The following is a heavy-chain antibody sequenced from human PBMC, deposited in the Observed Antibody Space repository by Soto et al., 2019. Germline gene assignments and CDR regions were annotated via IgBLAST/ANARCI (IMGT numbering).Heavy chain of an antibody. Sequence: ASVKVSCKASGYTFTSYYMHWVRQAPGQGLEWMGIINPSGGSTSYAQKFQGRVTMTRDTSTSTVYMELSSLRSEDTAVYYCAREDSTIFGVARDAFDIWGQGTMVTVSS. CDR3: AREDSTIFGVARDAFDI. V-gene: IGHV1-46*03. J-gene: IGHJ3*02. CDR1: GYTFTSYY. CDR2: INPSGGST. D-gene: IGHD3-3*01.